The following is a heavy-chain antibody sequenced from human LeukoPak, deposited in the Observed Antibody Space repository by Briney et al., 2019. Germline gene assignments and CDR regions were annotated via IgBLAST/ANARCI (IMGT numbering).Heavy chain of an antibody. Sequence: GGSLRLSCAASGFTFSSYWMNWARQAPGKGLEWVASINHNGNVNYYVDSVKGRFTISRDNAKNSLYLQMSNLRAEDTAVYYCAGRRGNYYGMDVWGQGTTVTVSS. J-gene: IGHJ6*02. V-gene: IGHV3-7*03. CDR3: AGRRGNYYGMDV. CDR1: GFTFSSYW. CDR2: INHNGNVN.